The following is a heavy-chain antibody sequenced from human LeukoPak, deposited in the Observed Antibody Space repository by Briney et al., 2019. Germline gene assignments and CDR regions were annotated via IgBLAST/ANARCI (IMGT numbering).Heavy chain of an antibody. J-gene: IGHJ4*02. CDR1: GFAFSRYA. D-gene: IGHD6-19*01. V-gene: IGHV3-23*01. Sequence: PGGSLRLSCAASGFAFSRYAMTWVRQAPGKGLEWVSAISGSGGNTYYADSVKGRFTISRDNSKNTLFLQMNSLRAEDTAVYYGIPVAGTGFDYWGKGTLVTVSS. CDR3: IPVAGTGFDY. CDR2: ISGSGGNT.